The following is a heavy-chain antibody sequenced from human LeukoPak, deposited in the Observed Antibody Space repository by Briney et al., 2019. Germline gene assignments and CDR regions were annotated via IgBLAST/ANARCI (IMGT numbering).Heavy chain of an antibody. CDR2: IYTSGST. CDR3: ARGRGDFWSGYSPVYDY. Sequence: PSETLSLTCTVTGGSISGYYWSWIRQPAGKGLEWIGRIYTSGSTNYNPSLKSRVTISVDTSKNQFSLKLSSVTAADTAVYYCARGRGDFWSGYSPVYDYWGQGTLVTVSS. J-gene: IGHJ4*02. V-gene: IGHV4-4*07. D-gene: IGHD3-3*01. CDR1: GGSISGYY.